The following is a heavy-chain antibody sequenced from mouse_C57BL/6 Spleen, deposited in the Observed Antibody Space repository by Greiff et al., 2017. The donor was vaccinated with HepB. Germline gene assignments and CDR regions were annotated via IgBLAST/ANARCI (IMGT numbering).Heavy chain of an antibody. Sequence: EVKLMESGGGLVQPKGSLKLSCAASGFSFNTYAMNWVRQAPGKGLEWVARIRSKSNNYATYYADSVKDRFTISRDDSESMLYLQMNNLKTEDTAMYYCERQGYYGSSYWYFDVWGTGTTVTVSS. CDR3: ERQGYYGSSYWYFDV. J-gene: IGHJ1*03. CDR1: GFSFNTYA. CDR2: IRSKSNNYAT. V-gene: IGHV10-1*01. D-gene: IGHD1-1*01.